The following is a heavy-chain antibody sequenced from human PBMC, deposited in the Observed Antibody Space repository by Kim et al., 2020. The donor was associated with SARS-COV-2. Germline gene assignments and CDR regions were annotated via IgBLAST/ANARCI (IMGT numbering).Heavy chain of an antibody. CDR1: GFTFSSYA. V-gene: IGHV3-64D*06. Sequence: GGSLRLSCSASGFTFSSYAMHWVRQAPGKGLEYVSAISSNGGITYYADSVKGRFTISRDNSKNTLYLQMSSLRAEDTAVYYCVKVPHDYGLDYWGQGTLVTVSS. D-gene: IGHD4-17*01. J-gene: IGHJ4*02. CDR2: ISSNGGIT. CDR3: VKVPHDYGLDY.